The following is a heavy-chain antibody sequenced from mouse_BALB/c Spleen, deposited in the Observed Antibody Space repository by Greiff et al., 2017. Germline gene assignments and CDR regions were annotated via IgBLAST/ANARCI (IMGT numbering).Heavy chain of an antibody. CDR2: ISYSGST. D-gene: IGHD4-1*01. Sequence: EVQLVESGPGLVKPSQSLSLTCTVTGYSITSDYAWNWIRQFPGNKLEWMGYISYSGSTSYNPSLKSRISITRDTSKNQFFLQLNSVTTEDTATYYCARGGANWDLFDYWGQGTTLTVSS. CDR3: ARGGANWDLFDY. CDR1: GYSITSDYA. J-gene: IGHJ2*01. V-gene: IGHV3-2*02.